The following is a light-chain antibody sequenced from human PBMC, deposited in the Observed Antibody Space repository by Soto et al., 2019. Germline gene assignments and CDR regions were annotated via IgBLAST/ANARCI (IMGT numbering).Light chain of an antibody. V-gene: IGKV3-15*01. CDR3: QHYNNWPPWT. J-gene: IGKJ1*01. CDR1: QSVSTN. CDR2: GAS. Sequence: ELVLSQSPAALSVSPGERATLSCRASQSVSTNLAWYQHKHGQAPTLLIYGASTRSTGIPASFSGSGSGTEVTLPISSLQHEDVAVYYCQHYNNWPPWTFGQGTKVDIK.